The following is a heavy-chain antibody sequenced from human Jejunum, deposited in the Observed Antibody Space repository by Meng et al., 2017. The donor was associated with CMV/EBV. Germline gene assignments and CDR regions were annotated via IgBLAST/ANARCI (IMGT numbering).Heavy chain of an antibody. Sequence: ASGFIFSDDGMSWVRQAPGKGLEWLSGISGSGGGTYYAESIKGRFTISRDNSKNTIYLQMDNLRAEDTAVYYCAKDRGDYSNFRFDPWGQGTLVTVSS. V-gene: IGHV3-23*01. CDR1: GFIFSDDG. J-gene: IGHJ5*02. CDR3: AKDRGDYSNFRFDP. D-gene: IGHD4-11*01. CDR2: ISGSGGGT.